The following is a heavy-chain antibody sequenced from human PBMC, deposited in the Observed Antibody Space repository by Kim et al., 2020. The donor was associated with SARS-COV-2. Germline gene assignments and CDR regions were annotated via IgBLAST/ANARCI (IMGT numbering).Heavy chain of an antibody. CDR3: ARGSRLNWKICY. J-gene: IGHJ4*02. CDR2: ISSSGSTTI. V-gene: IGHV3-48*03. D-gene: IGHD1-20*01. CDR1: GFTFSSYE. Sequence: GGSLRLSCAASGFTFSSYEMNWVRQAPGKGLEWVAYISSSGSTTIYNADSVKGRFTISRDNAKDSLYLQMNSLRGDDTGVYYCARGSRLNWKICYWGQGT.